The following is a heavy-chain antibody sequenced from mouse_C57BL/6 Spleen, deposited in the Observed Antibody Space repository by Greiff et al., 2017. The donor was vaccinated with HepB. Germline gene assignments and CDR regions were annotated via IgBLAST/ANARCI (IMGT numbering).Heavy chain of an antibody. V-gene: IGHV1-66*01. CDR3: ARDDGSSYYYAMDY. Sequence: QVQLKESGPELVKPGASVKISCKASGYSFTSYYIHWVKQRPGQGVEWIGWIYPGSGNTKYNEKFKGKATLTADTSSSTAYMQLSSLTSEDSAVYYCARDDGSSYYYAMDYWGQGTSVTVSS. CDR2: IYPGSGNT. D-gene: IGHD1-3*01. J-gene: IGHJ4*01. CDR1: GYSFTSYY.